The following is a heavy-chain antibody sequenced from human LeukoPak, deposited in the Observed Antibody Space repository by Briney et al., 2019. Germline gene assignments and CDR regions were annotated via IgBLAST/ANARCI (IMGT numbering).Heavy chain of an antibody. V-gene: IGHV1-24*01. J-gene: IGHJ4*02. D-gene: IGHD3-22*01. CDR3: ATGAIVFDY. CDR1: GSTLSKIS. Sequence: ASVRVSCKVSGSTLSKISIDWVRQAPGQGPEWMGSVGPEDGTTIHAQKFQGRFNMTVDTATDTAYMEMSSLMSEDTAIYYCATGAIVFDYWGQGTLVTVSS. CDR2: VGPEDGTT.